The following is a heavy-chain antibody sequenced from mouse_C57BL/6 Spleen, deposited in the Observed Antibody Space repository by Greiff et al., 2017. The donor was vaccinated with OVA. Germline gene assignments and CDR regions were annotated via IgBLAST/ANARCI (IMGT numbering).Heavy chain of an antibody. CDR3: TVYCGSSYDY. Sequence: EVQVVESGAELVRPGASVKLSCTASGFNIKDDYMHWVKQRPEQGLEWIGWIDPENGDTEYASKFQGKATKTADTSSNTAYLQLSSLTSEDTAVYYCTVYCGSSYDYWGQGTTLTVSS. J-gene: IGHJ2*01. CDR1: GFNIKDDY. D-gene: IGHD1-1*01. V-gene: IGHV14-4*01. CDR2: IDPENGDT.